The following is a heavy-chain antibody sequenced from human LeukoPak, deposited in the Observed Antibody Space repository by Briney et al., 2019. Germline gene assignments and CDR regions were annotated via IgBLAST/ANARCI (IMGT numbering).Heavy chain of an antibody. J-gene: IGHJ5*02. CDR3: ARDHLLFRQPPNWFDP. D-gene: IGHD1-14*01. Sequence: GGSLRLSCAASGFTFSTYAMHWVRQAPGKGLEWVAVISYDGSSKYYADSVKGRFTISRDSSKNTLYLQMNSLRPEDTAVYYCARDHLLFRQPPNWFDPWGQGTLVTVSS. CDR1: GFTFSTYA. CDR2: ISYDGSSK. V-gene: IGHV3-30*04.